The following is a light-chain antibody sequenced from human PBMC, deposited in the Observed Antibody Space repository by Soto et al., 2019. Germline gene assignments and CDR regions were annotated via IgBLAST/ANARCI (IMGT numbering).Light chain of an antibody. CDR3: SSYAGINNW. Sequence: QSALTQPPSASGSPGQSVTISCTGTSSDVGGYNYVSWYQQHPGKAPKLMIYEVSKRPSGVPDRFSGSKSGNTASLTVSGLQAEDEADYYCSSYAGINNWFGGGTKVTVL. CDR1: SSDVGGYNY. V-gene: IGLV2-8*01. J-gene: IGLJ3*02. CDR2: EVS.